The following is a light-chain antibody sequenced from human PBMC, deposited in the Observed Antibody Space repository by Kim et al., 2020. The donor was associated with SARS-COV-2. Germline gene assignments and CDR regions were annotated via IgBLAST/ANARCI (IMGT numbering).Light chain of an antibody. CDR1: RSNIEKND. Sequence: GQRVTISCSGSRSNIEKNDISWSQQLPGTAPKLLIYDTAKRPSDIPDRFSGSKSGTSATLGITGLQTGDEADYYCGTWDSSLSGYVFGTGTKVTVL. V-gene: IGLV1-51*01. CDR3: GTWDSSLSGYV. CDR2: DTA. J-gene: IGLJ1*01.